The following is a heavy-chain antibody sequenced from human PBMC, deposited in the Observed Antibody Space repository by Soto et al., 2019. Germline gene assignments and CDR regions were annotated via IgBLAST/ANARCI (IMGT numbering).Heavy chain of an antibody. CDR2: ISYDGSNK. D-gene: IGHD2-21*02. CDR1: GFTFSSYG. Sequence: GGSLRLSCAASGFTFSSYGMHWVRQAPGKGLEWVAVISYDGSNKYYADSVKGRFTISRDNSKNTLYLQMNSLRAEDTAVYYCAKDRQPLLSVGYYGMDVWGQGTTVTVSS. V-gene: IGHV3-30*18. CDR3: AKDRQPLLSVGYYGMDV. J-gene: IGHJ6*02.